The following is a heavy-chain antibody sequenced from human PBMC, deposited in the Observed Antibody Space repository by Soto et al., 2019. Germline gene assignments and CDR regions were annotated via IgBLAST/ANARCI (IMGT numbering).Heavy chain of an antibody. J-gene: IGHJ4*02. CDR3: VRYTRSVGGSYRPDY. V-gene: IGHV3-74*01. CDR1: GFTFSSYW. Sequence: EVQLVESGGGLVQPGGSLRLSCAASGFTFSSYWMHWVHQVPEKGLVWVSRISGDGTITNFADAVKGRFTISRDNVKNTLYLQMNSLRAEDTAVYYCVRYTRSVGGSYRPDYWGQGTLVTVSS. CDR2: ISGDGTIT. D-gene: IGHD3-16*02.